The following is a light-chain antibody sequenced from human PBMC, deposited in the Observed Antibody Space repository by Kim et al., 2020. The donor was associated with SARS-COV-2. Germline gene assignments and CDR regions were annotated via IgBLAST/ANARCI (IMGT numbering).Light chain of an antibody. Sequence: SYELTQPPSVSVSPGQTASITCSGDKLGDKNDCWYQQKPGQYPVLVIYQDNKRPSGIPERVSGSNSGNTATLTISGTQAMDEADYYCQAWDSSTAVFGGG. J-gene: IGLJ3*02. CDR3: QAWDSSTAV. V-gene: IGLV3-1*01. CDR2: QDN. CDR1: KLGDKN.